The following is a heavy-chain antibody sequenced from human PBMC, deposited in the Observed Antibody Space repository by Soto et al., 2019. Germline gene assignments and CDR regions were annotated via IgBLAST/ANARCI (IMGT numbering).Heavy chain of an antibody. CDR3: AKDSYGSGIHFYYYYYMDV. D-gene: IGHD3-10*01. J-gene: IGHJ6*03. CDR2: ISGSGGTT. Sequence: EVQLLESGGGLVQPGGSLRLSCAASGFTFSNYAMSWVRQAPGKGLEWVSGISGSGGTTYYADSVKGRFTISRDNSKNTLFLQMNSLRAEDTAVYYCAKDSYGSGIHFYYYYYMDVWGKGTTVTVSS. V-gene: IGHV3-23*01. CDR1: GFTFSNYA.